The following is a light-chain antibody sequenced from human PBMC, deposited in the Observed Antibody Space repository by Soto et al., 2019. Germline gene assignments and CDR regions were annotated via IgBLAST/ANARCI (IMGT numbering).Light chain of an antibody. CDR2: GTS. J-gene: IGKJ1*01. CDR3: QQRGSSSWA. V-gene: IGKV3-20*01. CDR1: QSVSSSY. Sequence: EIVLTQSPGTLSLSPGERATLSCRASQSVSSSYLAWYQQKAGQAPRLLIYGTSTRATGIPDRFSGSGSGTDVTLTISRLEPEDFAVYYCQQRGSSSWAFGQGTKVEIK.